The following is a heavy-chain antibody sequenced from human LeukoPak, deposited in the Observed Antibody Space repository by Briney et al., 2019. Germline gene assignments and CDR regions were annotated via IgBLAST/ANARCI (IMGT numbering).Heavy chain of an antibody. V-gene: IGHV3-23*01. CDR1: GFTFSSYA. J-gene: IGHJ5*02. D-gene: IGHD4-17*01. CDR3: AKDHGDYGDYAGWFDP. Sequence: GGSLRLSCAASGFTFSSYAMTWVRQAPGKGLEWVSVISGSGGRTVYADSVKGRFTISRDNSKNMLYLQMKSLRVDDTATYYCAKDHGDYGDYAGWFDPWGQGTLATVSS. CDR2: ISGSGGRT.